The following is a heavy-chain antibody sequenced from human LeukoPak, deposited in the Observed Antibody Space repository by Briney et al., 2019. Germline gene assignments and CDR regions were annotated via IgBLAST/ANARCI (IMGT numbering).Heavy chain of an antibody. D-gene: IGHD1-26*01. CDR1: GGSISSGGYY. V-gene: IGHV4-30-2*01. CDR2: IYHSGST. J-gene: IGHJ3*02. CDR3: ARVFSGGVWIVGATSAFDI. Sequence: PSQTLSLTCTVSGGSISSGGYYWSWIRQPPGKGLEWIGYIYHSGSTYYNPSLKSRVTISVDRSKNQFSLKLSSVTAADTAVYYCARVFSGGVWIVGATSAFDIWGQGTMVTVSS.